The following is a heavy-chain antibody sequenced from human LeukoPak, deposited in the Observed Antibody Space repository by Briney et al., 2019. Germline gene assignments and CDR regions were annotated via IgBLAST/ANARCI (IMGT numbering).Heavy chain of an antibody. D-gene: IGHD1-26*01. V-gene: IGHV3-23*01. CDR2: ISGSGGST. CDR1: GFTFSSYA. Sequence: PGGSLRLSCAASGFTFSSYAMSWVRQAPGKGLEWVSAISGSGGSTYYADSVKGRFTISRDNSKNTLYLQMNSLRAEDTAVYYCAKDRVRIVGATTLFHYYYYMDVWGKGTTVTVSS. CDR3: AKDRVRIVGATTLFHYYYYMDV. J-gene: IGHJ6*03.